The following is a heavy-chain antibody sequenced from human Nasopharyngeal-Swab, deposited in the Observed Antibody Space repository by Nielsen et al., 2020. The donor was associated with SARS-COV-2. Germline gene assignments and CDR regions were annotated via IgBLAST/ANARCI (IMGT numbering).Heavy chain of an antibody. D-gene: IGHD3-3*01. V-gene: IGHV1-18*04. CDR1: GYTFTSYG. CDR2: ISAYNGNT. CDR3: ARVELRFLERFLSVGLNWFDP. J-gene: IGHJ5*02. Sequence: ASVKVSCKASGYTFTSYGISWVRQAPGQGLEWMGWISAYNGNTNYAQKLQGRVTMTTDTSTSTAYMELRSLRSDDTAVYYCARVELRFLERFLSVGLNWFDPWGQGTLVTVSS.